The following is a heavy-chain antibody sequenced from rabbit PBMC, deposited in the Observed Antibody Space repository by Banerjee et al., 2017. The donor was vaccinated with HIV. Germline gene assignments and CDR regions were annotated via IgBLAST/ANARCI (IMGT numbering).Heavy chain of an antibody. Sequence: QSLEESGGDLVKPGASLTLTCTASGFSFYSYAMIWVRQAPGKGLEWIACIYAGSGGITYYASWAKGRFTISKTSSTTVTLQMTSLTAADTATYFCARGDGAYAGYDGLWGPGTLVTVS. CDR1: GFSFYSYA. CDR2: IYAGSGGIT. CDR3: ARGDGAYAGYDGL. V-gene: IGHV1S40*01. J-gene: IGHJ4*01. D-gene: IGHD7-1*01.